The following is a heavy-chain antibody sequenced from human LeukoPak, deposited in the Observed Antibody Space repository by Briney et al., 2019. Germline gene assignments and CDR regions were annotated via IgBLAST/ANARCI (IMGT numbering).Heavy chain of an antibody. CDR1: GGSISSSNW. CDR3: ARGAVATKTTDY. D-gene: IGHD5-12*01. Sequence: SETLSLTCAVSGGSISSSNWWSWVRQPPGKGLEWIGEIYHSGSTNYNPSLKSRVTISVDTSKNQFSLKLSSVTAADTAVYYCARGAVATKTTDYWGQGTLVTVSS. J-gene: IGHJ4*02. V-gene: IGHV4-4*02. CDR2: IYHSGST.